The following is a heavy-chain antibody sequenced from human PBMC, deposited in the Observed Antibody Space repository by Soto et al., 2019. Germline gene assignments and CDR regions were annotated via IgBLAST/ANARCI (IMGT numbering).Heavy chain of an antibody. CDR3: ARDNGQDSPADAFDI. J-gene: IGHJ3*02. D-gene: IGHD3-22*01. V-gene: IGHV4-61*01. CDR1: GGSVSSGSYY. Sequence: SETLSLTCTVSGGSVSSGSYYWSWIRQPPGKGLEWIGYIYYSGSTNYNPSLKSRVTISVDTSKNQFSLKLSSVTAADTAVYYCARDNGQDSPADAFDIWGQGTMVTVSS. CDR2: IYYSGST.